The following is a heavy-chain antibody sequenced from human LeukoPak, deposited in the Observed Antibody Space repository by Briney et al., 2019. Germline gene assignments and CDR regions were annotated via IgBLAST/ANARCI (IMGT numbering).Heavy chain of an antibody. D-gene: IGHD5-18*01. V-gene: IGHV5-51*01. CDR3: ARMDSARVISDY. Sequence: GESLKISCKGSGYTFTNYWIGWVRQMPGKGLEWMGIIYPGDSDTRYSPSFQGQVTISADKSSSTASLRWSSLKASDTAIYYCARMDSARVISDYWGQGTLVTVSS. CDR2: IYPGDSDT. J-gene: IGHJ4*02. CDR1: GYTFTNYW.